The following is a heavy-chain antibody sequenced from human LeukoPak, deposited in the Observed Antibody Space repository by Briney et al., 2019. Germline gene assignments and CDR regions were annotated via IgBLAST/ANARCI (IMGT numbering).Heavy chain of an antibody. Sequence: GRSLRLSCAASGFTFSSYAMHWVRQAPGKGLEWVAVISYDGSNKYYADSVKGRFTISRDNSKNTLYLQMNSLRAEDTAVYYCARDFPVDYYDSSGPGDWGQGTLVTVSS. V-gene: IGHV3-30-3*01. D-gene: IGHD3-22*01. CDR3: ARDFPVDYYDSSGPGD. CDR1: GFTFSSYA. J-gene: IGHJ4*02. CDR2: ISYDGSNK.